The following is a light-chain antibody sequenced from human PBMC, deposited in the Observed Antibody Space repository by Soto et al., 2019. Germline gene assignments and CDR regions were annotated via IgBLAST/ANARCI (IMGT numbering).Light chain of an antibody. CDR1: SSNIGSST. J-gene: IGLJ1*01. CDR2: SNN. Sequence: QSVLTQPPSASGTPGQRVTISCSGSSSNIGSSTVTWYQQLPGAAPTVLIHSNNQRPSGVPDRFSGSNSCTSASLAISGLQSDDEADDYCGTWDDSLKGYVFGTGTKLTVL. CDR3: GTWDDSLKGYV. V-gene: IGLV1-44*01.